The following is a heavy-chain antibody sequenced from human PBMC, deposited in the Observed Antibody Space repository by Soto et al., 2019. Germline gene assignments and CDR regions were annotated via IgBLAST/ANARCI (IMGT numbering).Heavy chain of an antibody. CDR3: ARQDICYYYDSSGLAFDI. Sequence: PGESLKVSCKGSGYSFTSYWIGWVRQMPGKGLEWMGIIYPGDSDTRYSPSFQGQVTISADKSISTAYLQWSSLKASETAMYYCARQDICYYYDSSGLAFDIRGQGTIVIGSS. V-gene: IGHV5-51*01. J-gene: IGHJ3*02. CDR2: IYPGDSDT. CDR1: GYSFTSYW. D-gene: IGHD3-22*01.